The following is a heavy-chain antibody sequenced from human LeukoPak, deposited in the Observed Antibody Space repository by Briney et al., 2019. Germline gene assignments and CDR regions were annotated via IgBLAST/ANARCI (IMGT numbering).Heavy chain of an antibody. D-gene: IGHD5-18*01. CDR2: INKDGSEK. J-gene: IGHJ4*02. V-gene: IGHV3-7*01. CDR3: AREGDAIVTDFDY. Sequence: PGGSLRLSCAASGFILSSHWMSWVRQAPGKGLEWVANINKDGSEKYYVDSVKGRFTISRDNAKNSLYLQMNSLRAEDTAVYYCAREGDAIVTDFDYWGQGTLVTVSS. CDR1: GFILSSHW.